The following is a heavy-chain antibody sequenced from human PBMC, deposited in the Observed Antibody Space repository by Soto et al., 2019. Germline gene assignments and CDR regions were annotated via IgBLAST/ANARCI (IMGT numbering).Heavy chain of an antibody. D-gene: IGHD3-10*01. CDR1: GGSISSNSYS. CDR3: DSVNVLWFVEDY. Sequence: QLQLQESGSGLVMPSQTLSLTCAVSGGSISSNSYSWSWLRQPPGKGLEWIGYIFDSGGTYYNPSLKRQVTLSVDSSKNQFSLELSSVAAADTAVYRCDSVNVLWFVEDYWGQGTLVTVSS. J-gene: IGHJ4*02. V-gene: IGHV4-30-2*01. CDR2: IFDSGGT.